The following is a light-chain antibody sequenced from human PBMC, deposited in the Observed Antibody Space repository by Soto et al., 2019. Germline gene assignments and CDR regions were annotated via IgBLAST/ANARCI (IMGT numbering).Light chain of an antibody. Sequence: QSALTQPPSASGSPGQSVAISCTGTSSDIGAYNYVSWYQQHPGKVPKLIIYEVTNRPSGVPDRFSASKSGNTASLTVSGLQAEDEADYYCSSHGGANTYVFGTGTKVTVL. CDR2: EVT. CDR1: SSDIGAYNY. V-gene: IGLV2-8*01. J-gene: IGLJ1*01. CDR3: SSHGGANTYV.